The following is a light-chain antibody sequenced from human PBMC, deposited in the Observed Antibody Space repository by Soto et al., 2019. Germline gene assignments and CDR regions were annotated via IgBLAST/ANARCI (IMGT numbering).Light chain of an antibody. CDR3: QQRSNWPLT. Sequence: IVMTQSPATLSVAPGERVTFSCRASQGISRKVAWYQHKPGQAPRLLISGASTGATGIPARFSGSGSGTELTITISSLEPEDFEVYYCQQRSNWPLTFGGGTKVDIK. J-gene: IGKJ4*01. CDR1: QGISRK. CDR2: GAS. V-gene: IGKV3-11*01.